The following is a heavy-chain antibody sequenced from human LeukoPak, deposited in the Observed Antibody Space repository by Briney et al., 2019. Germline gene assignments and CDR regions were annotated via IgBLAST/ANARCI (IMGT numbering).Heavy chain of an antibody. V-gene: IGHV3-23*01. CDR2: MSGGGLST. CDR3: AKDRFSGQGGAARILDY. J-gene: IGHJ4*02. D-gene: IGHD6-6*01. CDR1: DSNIGTYA. Sequence: GGSLRLSCGAPDSNIGTYAVTWVRQVPGKGLEWVSGMSGGGLSTYYARSVKGRFTISRDTSKNTFYLEMNSLGADDTALYYCAKDRFSGQGGAARILDYWGQGILVTVSS.